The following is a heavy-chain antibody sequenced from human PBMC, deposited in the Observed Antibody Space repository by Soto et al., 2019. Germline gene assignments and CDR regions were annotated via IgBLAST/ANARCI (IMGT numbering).Heavy chain of an antibody. V-gene: IGHV3-33*06. CDR3: TNWRASFNFDY. Sequence: PSWCLELSCAASGVSFSNYVIHSSRQTPGKGLEWVAAIFRDGNTKQYADSVKGRFSASRDNSQNTLYLQMNSLRTEDTVVYYCTNWRASFNFDYWGKGALVTVSS. CDR2: IFRDGNTK. J-gene: IGHJ4*02. CDR1: GVSFSNYV.